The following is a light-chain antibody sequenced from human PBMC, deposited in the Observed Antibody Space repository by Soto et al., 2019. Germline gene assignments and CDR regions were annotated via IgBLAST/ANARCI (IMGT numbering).Light chain of an antibody. CDR1: QSVSSGY. V-gene: IGKV3-20*01. CDR3: KQYNSWAAIS. CDR2: GAS. J-gene: IGKJ5*01. Sequence: EIVLTQSPYTLSLSPGERATLSCRASQSVSSGYLAWYQQEPGQAPRLLIYGASSRATGIPDRFSGSGSGTDFTLTISSLQSEDFAVYYCKQYNSWAAISFGQGTRLEIK.